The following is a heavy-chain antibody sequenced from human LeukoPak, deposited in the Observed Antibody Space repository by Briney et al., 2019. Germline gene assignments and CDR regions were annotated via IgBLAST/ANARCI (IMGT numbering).Heavy chain of an antibody. CDR2: ISSSGSTI. CDR1: GFTFSSYE. V-gene: IGHV3-48*03. D-gene: IGHD3-10*01. Sequence: PGGSLRLSCAASGFTFSSYEMNWVRQAPGKGLEWVSYISSSGSTIYYADSVKGRFTISRDNAKNSLYLQMNSLRAEDTAVYYCARTPFTMVRGVPSVFFDYWAREPWSPSPQ. CDR3: ARTPFTMVRGVPSVFFDY. J-gene: IGHJ4*02.